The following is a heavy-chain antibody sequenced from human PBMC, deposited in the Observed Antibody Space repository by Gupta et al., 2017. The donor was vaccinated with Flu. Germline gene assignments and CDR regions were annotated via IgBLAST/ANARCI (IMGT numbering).Heavy chain of an antibody. CDR2: INAGNEKT. D-gene: IGHD5-18*01. V-gene: IGHV1-3*01. CDR1: GYSFTSYD. CDR3: ARRSSYYKYFDY. Sequence: QVQFVQSGAEVKKPGASVKVSCTAYGYSFTSYDMHWVRQAPGQRLEWMGWINAGNEKTKYSQKFQGRVTITRDTSASTVYMELSRLRSEDTAMYYCARRSSYYKYFDYWGQGTLVTVSS. J-gene: IGHJ4*02.